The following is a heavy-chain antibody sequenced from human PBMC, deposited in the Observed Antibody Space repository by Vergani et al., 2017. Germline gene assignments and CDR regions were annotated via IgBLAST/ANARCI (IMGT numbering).Heavy chain of an antibody. V-gene: IGHV3-66*01. CDR3: ARAGDFDY. J-gene: IGHJ4*02. Sequence: EVQLVESGGGLVQPGGSLRLSCAASGFIVSSNYMNWVRQAPGKGLEWVSAISGSGGSTYYADSVKGRFTISRDNSKNTLYLQMNSLRAEDTAVYYCARAGDFDYWGQGTLVTVSS. CDR2: SGSGGST. CDR1: GFIVSSNY.